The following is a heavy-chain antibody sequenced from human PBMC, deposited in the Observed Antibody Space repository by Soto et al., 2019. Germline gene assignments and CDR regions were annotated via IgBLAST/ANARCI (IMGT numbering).Heavy chain of an antibody. V-gene: IGHV4-59*01. Sequence: EHLALTFSGSGWTISSSYWSLVRQPPGKRLEWIGYVYYSGSTNYNPSLKRRVTISLDMSKNQFSLKLSSVTAADTAVYYCVREVLRLGFDYWGQGTVVTVSS. J-gene: IGHJ4*02. D-gene: IGHD5-12*01. CDR2: VYYSGST. CDR3: VREVLRLGFDY. CDR1: GWTISSSY.